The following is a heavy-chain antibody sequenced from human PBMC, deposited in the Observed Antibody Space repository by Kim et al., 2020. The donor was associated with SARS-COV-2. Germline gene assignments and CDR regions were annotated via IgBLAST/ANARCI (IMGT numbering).Heavy chain of an antibody. D-gene: IGHD6-13*01. CDR2: IWYDENKK. CDR1: GFDFSKYA. J-gene: IGHJ5*01. Sequence: GGSLRLSCTASGFDFSKYAMHWVRQAPGKGLEWVALIWYDENKKSYIDSVKGRFTISRDNSKNTLYLEMDSLRADDTAVYYCAKDAVYSTRWCHVICLCWFESWGQRPAVIVSS. CDR3: AKDAVYSTRWCHVICLCWFES. V-gene: IGHV3-33*03.